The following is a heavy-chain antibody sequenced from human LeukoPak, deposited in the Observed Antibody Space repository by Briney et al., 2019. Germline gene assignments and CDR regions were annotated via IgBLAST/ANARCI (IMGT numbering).Heavy chain of an antibody. CDR1: GYSISSGYY. CDR2: IYHSGST. J-gene: IGHJ6*03. CDR3: ARGGPPGYYYDYYMDV. V-gene: IGHV4-38-2*02. Sequence: SETLSLTCTVSGYSISSGYYWGWIRQPPGKGLEWIGSIYHSGSTYYNPSLKSRVTISVDTSKNQFSLKMSSVTAADTAVYFCARGGPPGYYYDYYMDVWGKGTTVTISS.